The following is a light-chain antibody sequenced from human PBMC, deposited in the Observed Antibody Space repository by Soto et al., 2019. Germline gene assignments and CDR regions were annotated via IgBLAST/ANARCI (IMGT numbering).Light chain of an antibody. CDR1: QSISIW. CDR3: QQYSTYTPRT. Sequence: DIQVTQSPSTLSASVGDRVTITCRAIQSISIWLAWYQQKPGKAPKILIYKASSLESGVPSRFSGSGSGTEFTLTISSLQPDDFATYYCQQYSTYTPRTFGQGTKVDIK. V-gene: IGKV1-5*03. J-gene: IGKJ1*01. CDR2: KAS.